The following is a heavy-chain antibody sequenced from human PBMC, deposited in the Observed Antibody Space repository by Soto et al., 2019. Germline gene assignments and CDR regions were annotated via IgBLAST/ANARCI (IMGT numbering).Heavy chain of an antibody. CDR3: TRHMEKSIAARLDY. CDR2: IRSKANSYAT. Sequence: GESLKISCAASGFTFSGSAMHWVRQASRKGLEWVGRIRSKANSYATAYAASVKGRFTISRDDSKNTAYLQMNSLKTEDTVVYYCTRHMEKSIAARLDYWGQGTLVTVSS. CDR1: GFTFSGSA. D-gene: IGHD6-6*01. V-gene: IGHV3-73*01. J-gene: IGHJ4*02.